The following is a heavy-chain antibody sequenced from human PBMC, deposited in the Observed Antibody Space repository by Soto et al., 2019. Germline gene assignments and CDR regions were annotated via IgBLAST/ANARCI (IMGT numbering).Heavy chain of an antibody. D-gene: IGHD2-2*01. CDR3: ARGGGDIVLVPAAMLHDAFDI. Sequence: QVQLVQSGAEVKKPGASVKVSCKASGYTFTSYGISWVRQAPGQGLEWMGWISAYNGNTNYAQKLQGRVTMTTDTSTSTAYMGLRSLRSDDTAVLYCARGGGDIVLVPAAMLHDAFDIWGQGTMVTVSS. V-gene: IGHV1-18*01. CDR1: GYTFTSYG. J-gene: IGHJ3*02. CDR2: ISAYNGNT.